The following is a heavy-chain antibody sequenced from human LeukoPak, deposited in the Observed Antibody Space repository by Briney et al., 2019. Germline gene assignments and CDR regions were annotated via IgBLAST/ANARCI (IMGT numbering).Heavy chain of an antibody. J-gene: IGHJ4*02. CDR3: ARGPADEFDY. CDR2: IYYSGST. V-gene: IGHV4-59*01. Sequence: SETLSLTCTISSGSISNYYWSWIRQPPGKGLEWIGYIYYSGSTNYNPSLKSRVTISVDTSKNQFSLKLSSVTAADTAVYYCARGPADEFDYWGQGTLVTVSS. CDR1: SGSISNYY.